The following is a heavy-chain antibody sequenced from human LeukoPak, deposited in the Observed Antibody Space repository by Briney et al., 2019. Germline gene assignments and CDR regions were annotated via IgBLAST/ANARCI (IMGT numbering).Heavy chain of an antibody. V-gene: IGHV4-34*12. CDR3: ARGTVLMVYAAFDH. CDR1: GGSFSHYY. J-gene: IGHJ4*02. CDR2: IIHSGST. D-gene: IGHD2-8*01. Sequence: ASETLSLTCAVSGGSFSHYYWTWIRRPPGKGLEWVGEIIHSGSTNYNPSLKSRVTMSVDTSKNQFSLMMTSVTAADTAVYYCARGTVLMVYAAFDHWGQGSLVTVSS.